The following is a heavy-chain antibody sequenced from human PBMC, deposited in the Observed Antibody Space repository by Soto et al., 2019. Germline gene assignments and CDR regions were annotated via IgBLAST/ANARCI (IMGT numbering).Heavy chain of an antibody. CDR3: AGDRSYYYETSGYTFDY. CDR2: ISADNGDT. Sequence: ASVKVSCKASGYSFDRYGISWVRQAPGQRPEWMGWISADNGDTRFSQKVQGRLTLTTDTSTNTAYMDLRSLSSDDTAVYYCAGDRSYYYETSGYTFDYWGQGTQVTVSS. J-gene: IGHJ4*02. V-gene: IGHV1-18*01. D-gene: IGHD3-22*01. CDR1: GYSFDRYG.